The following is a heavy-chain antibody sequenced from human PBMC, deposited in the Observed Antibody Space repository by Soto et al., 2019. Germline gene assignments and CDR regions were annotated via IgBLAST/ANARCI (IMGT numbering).Heavy chain of an antibody. CDR1: GFTFSSYG. CDR3: PKVRVSGIAARSFDY. V-gene: IGHV3-30*18. D-gene: IGHD6-6*01. Sequence: GGSLRLSCAASGFTFSSYGMHWVRQAPGKGLEWVAVISYDGSDKYYADSVKGRFTISRDNSKNTLYLQMNSLRAEDTAVYYCPKVRVSGIAARSFDYWGHGTLVTVSS. CDR2: ISYDGSDK. J-gene: IGHJ4*01.